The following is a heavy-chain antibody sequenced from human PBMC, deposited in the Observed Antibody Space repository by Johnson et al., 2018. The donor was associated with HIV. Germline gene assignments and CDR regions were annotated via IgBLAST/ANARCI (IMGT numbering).Heavy chain of an antibody. CDR2: ISFDGSNK. D-gene: IGHD3/OR15-3a*01. CDR3: AKDKFMFLDNPVDAFDV. J-gene: IGHJ3*01. V-gene: IGHV3-30*18. Sequence: QVQLVESGGGVVQPGRSLRLSCPASGFTFSNYGMHWVRQAQGKGLEWVAVISFDGSNKYYADSVKGLSTISRDNSNNTLFLQMNSLRADDTGVYYCAKDKFMFLDNPVDAFDVWGQGTMVTFSS. CDR1: GFTFSNYG.